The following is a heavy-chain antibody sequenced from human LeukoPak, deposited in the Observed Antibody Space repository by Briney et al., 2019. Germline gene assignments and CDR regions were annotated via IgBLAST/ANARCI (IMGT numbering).Heavy chain of an antibody. Sequence: SETLSLTCAVYGGSFSGYYWSWIRQPPGKGLEWIGEINHSGSTNYNPSLKSRVTISVDTSKNQFSLKLSSVTAADTAVYYCARHYPFLLRYFDWLGWFDPWGQGTLVTVSS. CDR3: ARHYPFLLRYFDWLGWFDP. V-gene: IGHV4-34*01. J-gene: IGHJ5*02. D-gene: IGHD3-9*01. CDR2: INHSGST. CDR1: GGSFSGYY.